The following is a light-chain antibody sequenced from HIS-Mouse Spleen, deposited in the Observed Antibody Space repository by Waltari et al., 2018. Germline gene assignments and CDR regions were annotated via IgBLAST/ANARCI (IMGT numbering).Light chain of an antibody. CDR2: SNN. V-gene: IGLV1-44*01. Sequence: QSVLTQPPSASGTPGQRVTIPCSGSSSNIGSNTVNWHQQLPGTAPKLLIYSNNQRPSGVPDRFSGSKSGTSASLAISGLQSEDEADYYCAAWDDSLNAVVFGGGTKLTVL. CDR3: AAWDDSLNAVV. J-gene: IGLJ2*01. CDR1: SSNIGSNT.